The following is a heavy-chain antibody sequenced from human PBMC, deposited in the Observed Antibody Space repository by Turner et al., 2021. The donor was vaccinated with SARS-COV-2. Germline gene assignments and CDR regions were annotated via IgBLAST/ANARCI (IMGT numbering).Heavy chain of an antibody. D-gene: IGHD3-3*01. J-gene: IGHJ5*02. CDR2: VYYRRST. V-gene: IGHV4-39*01. CDR1: GDSIGGSNYY. CDR3: ARQDYDFWSGYPNWLDP. Sequence: QLQLQGSGPGLLQPSEALSLTWTVSGDSIGGSNYYWGWIRQPPRKGLEWIGCVYYRRSTYYNPSLESLVTISADTSKNQFSLKLISVTAADTAMYFCARQDYDFWSGYPNWLDPWGQGTLVIVSS.